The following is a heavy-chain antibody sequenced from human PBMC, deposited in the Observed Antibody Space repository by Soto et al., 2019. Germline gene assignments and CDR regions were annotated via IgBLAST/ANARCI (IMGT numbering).Heavy chain of an antibody. V-gene: IGHV3-15*01. Sequence: EVQLVESGGGLVKPGGSLRLSCAASGFSFSNVWMRWVRQAPGKGLEWVGRIKSKTDGGTIDYAAPVKGRFTISRDDSKTTLYLQMNSLKTEDTAVYYCSFQESTTVTMFEYWGQGTLVTVSS. CDR2: IKSKTDGGTI. CDR1: GFSFSNVW. CDR3: SFQESTTVTMFEY. D-gene: IGHD4-17*01. J-gene: IGHJ4*02.